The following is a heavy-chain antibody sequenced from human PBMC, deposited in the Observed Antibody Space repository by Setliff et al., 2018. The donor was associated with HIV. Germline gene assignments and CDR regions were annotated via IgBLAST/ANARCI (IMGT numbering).Heavy chain of an antibody. V-gene: IGHV4-34*01. CDR3: ASSWIQLLSRILYCGGDCYSPFDS. D-gene: IGHD2-21*01. Sequence: SETLSLTCAVYGGSFSDDSWNWIRQPPGKGLEWVGEINHSGSTNYNPSLKSRVTISVDTSKKQVSLKMNSVTAADTAVYYCASSWIQLLSRILYCGGDCYSPFDSWGQGTLVTVSS. CDR2: INHSGST. J-gene: IGHJ4*02. CDR1: GGSFSDDS.